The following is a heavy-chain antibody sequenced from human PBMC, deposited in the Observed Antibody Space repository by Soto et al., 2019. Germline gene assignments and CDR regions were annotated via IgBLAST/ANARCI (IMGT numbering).Heavy chain of an antibody. D-gene: IGHD3-22*01. CDR2: TYYRSKWYS. V-gene: IGHV6-1*01. CDR3: VRERGEEDYQDRSGYYYFDY. J-gene: IGHJ4*02. Sequence: PSQTLSLTCAISGDSVSSNNAAWNWIRQSPSRGLEWLGRTYYRSKWYSDYAVFVKSRVSINPDTSKNQFSLQLSSVTPEDTAVYYCVRERGEEDYQDRSGYYYFDYWGQGAPVTVSS. CDR1: GDSVSSNNAA.